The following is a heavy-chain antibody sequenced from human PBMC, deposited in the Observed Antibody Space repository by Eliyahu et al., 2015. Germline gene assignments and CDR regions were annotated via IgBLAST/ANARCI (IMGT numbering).Heavy chain of an antibody. D-gene: IGHD6-19*01. CDR2: ISGSGDNT. V-gene: IGHV3-23*01. J-gene: IGHJ4*02. Sequence: ISGSGDNTNYADSVKGRFTISRDNSKNTLYLQMNSLRAEDTAVYYCAKERGSSGSAINYWGQGTLVTVSS. CDR3: AKERGSSGSAINY.